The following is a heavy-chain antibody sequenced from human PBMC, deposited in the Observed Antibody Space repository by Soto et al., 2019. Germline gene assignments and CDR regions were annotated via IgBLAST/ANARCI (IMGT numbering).Heavy chain of an antibody. J-gene: IGHJ4*02. CDR3: ARSGYPSLIDY. V-gene: IGHV4-31*03. CDR2: IYYSGST. CDR1: GGSISSGGYY. Sequence: SETLSLTCTVSGGSISSGGYYWSWIRQHPGKGLEWIGYIYYSGSTYYNPSLKSRVTISVDTSKNQFSLKLSSVTAADTAVYYCARSGYPSLIDYWGQGTLVTVSS. D-gene: IGHD3-22*01.